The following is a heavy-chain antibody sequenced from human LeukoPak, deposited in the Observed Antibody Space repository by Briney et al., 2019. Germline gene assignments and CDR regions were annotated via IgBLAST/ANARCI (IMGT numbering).Heavy chain of an antibody. J-gene: IGHJ5*02. CDR1: RGTFSSYA. CDR2: IIPIFGTA. V-gene: IGHV1-69*13. D-gene: IGHD2-2*01. Sequence: SVKVSCKASRGTFSSYAISWVRQAPGQGLEWMGGIIPIFGTANYAQKFQGRVTITADESTSTAYMELSSLRSEDTAVYYCARDICSSTSCYGWFDPWGQGTLVTVSS. CDR3: ARDICSSTSCYGWFDP.